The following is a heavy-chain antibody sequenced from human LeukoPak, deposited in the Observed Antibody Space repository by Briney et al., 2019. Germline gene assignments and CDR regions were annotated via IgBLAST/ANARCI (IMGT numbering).Heavy chain of an antibody. CDR1: GFTFSNAW. D-gene: IGHD1-1*01. J-gene: IGHJ4*02. Sequence: PGGSLRLSCAASGFTFSNAWMNWDRQAPGKGLEWVGRIKSKTDGGTTDYAAPVKGRFTISRDDSKNTLYLQMNSLKTEDTAVYYCTTRTTGTTYYFDYWGQGTLVTVSS. V-gene: IGHV3-15*07. CDR3: TTRTTGTTYYFDY. CDR2: IKSKTDGGTT.